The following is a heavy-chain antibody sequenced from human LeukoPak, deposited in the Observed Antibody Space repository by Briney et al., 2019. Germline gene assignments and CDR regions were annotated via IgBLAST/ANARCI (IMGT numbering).Heavy chain of an antibody. D-gene: IGHD3-10*01. V-gene: IGHV1-18*04. CDR2: ISAYNGNT. Sequence: ASVKVSCKASGYTFTSYGISWVRQAPGQGLEWMGWISAYNGNTNYAQKLQGRVTMTTDTSTSTAYMELRSLRSDDTAVYYCVRARLWFGELSLPFDPWGQGTLVTVSS. J-gene: IGHJ5*02. CDR3: VRARLWFGELSLPFDP. CDR1: GYTFTSYG.